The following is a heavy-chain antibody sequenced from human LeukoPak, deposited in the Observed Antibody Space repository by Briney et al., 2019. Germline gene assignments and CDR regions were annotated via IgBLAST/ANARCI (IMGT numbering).Heavy chain of an antibody. Sequence: SETLSLTCTVSGGSISSYYWSWIRRPPGKGLEWIGYIYYSGSTNYNPSLKSRVTISVDTSKNQFSLKLSSVTAADSAVYYCARGSAMPMDYWGQGTLVTVSS. D-gene: IGHD2-2*01. V-gene: IGHV4-59*01. CDR1: GGSISSYY. J-gene: IGHJ4*02. CDR3: ARGSAMPMDY. CDR2: IYYSGST.